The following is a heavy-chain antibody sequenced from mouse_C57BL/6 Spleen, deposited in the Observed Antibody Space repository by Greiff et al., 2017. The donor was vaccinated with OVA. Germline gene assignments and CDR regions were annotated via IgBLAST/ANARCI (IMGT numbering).Heavy chain of an antibody. CDR2: IYPGDGDT. D-gene: IGHD2-3*01. J-gene: IGHJ3*01. Sequence: QLQQSGAELVKPGASVKISCKASGYAFSSYWMNWVKQRPGKGLEWIGQIYPGDGDTNYNGKFKGKATLTADKSSSTAYMQLSSLTSEDSAVYFCARGGDGYLWFAYWGQGTLVTVSA. V-gene: IGHV1-80*01. CDR1: GYAFSSYW. CDR3: ARGGDGYLWFAY.